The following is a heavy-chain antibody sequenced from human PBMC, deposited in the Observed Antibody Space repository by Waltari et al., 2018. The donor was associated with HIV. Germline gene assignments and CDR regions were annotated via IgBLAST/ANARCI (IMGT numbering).Heavy chain of an antibody. J-gene: IGHJ6*02. D-gene: IGHD3-3*01. CDR1: GGSFSNYA. CDR3: ATGDGRNFGVVREYYHYGMDV. Sequence: QVQIVQSGAEVKKPGSSVKVSCEASGGSFSNYAVSWVRQVPGQGLEWLGGVIPTFCSPDYSQKFHGRLTIVADESINPAYMELSSLTSEDTAVYYCATGDGRNFGVVREYYHYGMDVWGQGTTVTVSS. CDR2: VIPTFCSP. V-gene: IGHV1-69*01.